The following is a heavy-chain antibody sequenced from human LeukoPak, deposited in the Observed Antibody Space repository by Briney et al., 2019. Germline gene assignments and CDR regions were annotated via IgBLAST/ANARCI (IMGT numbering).Heavy chain of an antibody. CDR3: AKDKDVGYSYGFDY. V-gene: IGHV3-33*06. Sequence: PGGSLRLSCAASGFTFSSYGMHWVRQAPGKGLEWVAVIWYDGSNKYYADSVKGRFTISRDNSKNTLYLQMNSLRAEDTAVYYCAKDKDVGYSYGFDYWGPGTLVTVS. D-gene: IGHD5-18*01. J-gene: IGHJ4*02. CDR2: IWYDGSNK. CDR1: GFTFSSYG.